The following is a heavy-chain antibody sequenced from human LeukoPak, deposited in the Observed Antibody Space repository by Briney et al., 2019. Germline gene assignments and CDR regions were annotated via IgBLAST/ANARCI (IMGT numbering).Heavy chain of an antibody. D-gene: IGHD1-1*01. CDR2: ISGSGGST. CDR3: ARDADTTALYWYFGL. V-gene: IGHV3-23*01. Sequence: PGGSLRLSCAVSGFTFSNYAMSWVRQAPGKGLEWVSGISGSGGSTFYADSVKGRFTISRDNSRNTLFLEMNSLRAEDTALYYCARDADTTALYWYFGLWGRGTLVTVSS. CDR1: GFTFSNYA. J-gene: IGHJ2*01.